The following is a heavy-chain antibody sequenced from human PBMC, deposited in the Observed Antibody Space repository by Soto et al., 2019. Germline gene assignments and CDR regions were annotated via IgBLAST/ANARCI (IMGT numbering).Heavy chain of an antibody. D-gene: IGHD1-26*01. V-gene: IGHV3-30-3*01. Sequence: GGSLRLSCAASGFTFSSSTMHWVRQAPGKGLEWVAVISSDGSNKYYPDSVKGRFTISRDNSKNTLYLQMNSLRAEDTAVYYCARDQIVGVPDYFDDWGQGTLVTVSS. J-gene: IGHJ4*02. CDR2: ISSDGSNK. CDR1: GFTFSSST. CDR3: ARDQIVGVPDYFDD.